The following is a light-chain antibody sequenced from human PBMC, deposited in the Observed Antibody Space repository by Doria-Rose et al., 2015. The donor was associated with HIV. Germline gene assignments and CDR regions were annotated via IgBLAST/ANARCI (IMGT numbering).Light chain of an antibody. V-gene: IGKV3-20*01. CDR1: QSVSSTY. CDR2: DTS. J-gene: IGKJ2*01. CDR3: QHYGSSPRT. Sequence: SPGTLSLSPGERATLSCRASQSVSSTYLAWYQHKPGQSPRLLIYDTSTRATGIPDRFSGSGSGTDFTLTISRLEPEDFAVYYCQHYGSSPRTFGQGTKLEIK.